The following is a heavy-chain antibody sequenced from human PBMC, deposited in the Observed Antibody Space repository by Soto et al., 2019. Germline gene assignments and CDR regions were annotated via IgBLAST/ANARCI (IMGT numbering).Heavy chain of an antibody. J-gene: IGHJ6*02. V-gene: IGHV5-10-1*01. CDR2: IDPSDSYT. D-gene: IGHD3-3*01. Sequence: GESLKISCKGSGYSFTSYWISWVRQMPGKGLEWMGRIDPSDSYTNYSPSFQGHVTISADKSISTAYLQWSSLKASDTAMYYCARQGTIFGVVPTTLYYYYGMDVWGQGATVTVSS. CDR3: ARQGTIFGVVPTTLYYYYGMDV. CDR1: GYSFTSYW.